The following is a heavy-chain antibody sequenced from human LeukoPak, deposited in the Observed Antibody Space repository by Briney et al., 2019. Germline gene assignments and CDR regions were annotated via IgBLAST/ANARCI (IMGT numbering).Heavy chain of an antibody. Sequence: SETLSLTXAVYGGSFSGYYWSWIRQPPGKGLEWIGEINHSGSTNYNPSLKSRVTISVDTSKNQFSLKLSSVTAADTAVYYCAGIAAGFNWFDPWGQGTLVTVSS. J-gene: IGHJ5*02. CDR2: INHSGST. CDR1: GGSFSGYY. CDR3: AGIAAGFNWFDP. D-gene: IGHD6-13*01. V-gene: IGHV4-34*01.